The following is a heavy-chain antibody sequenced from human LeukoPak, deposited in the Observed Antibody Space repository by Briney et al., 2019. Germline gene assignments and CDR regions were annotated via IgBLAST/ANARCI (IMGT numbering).Heavy chain of an antibody. CDR2: IYYTGST. CDR1: RGSVSSSTYY. J-gene: IGHJ4*02. V-gene: IGHV4-39*07. Sequence: SETLSLTCTVSRGSVSSSTYYWSWVRQPPGQGLEWIASIYYTGSTYYNPSLKSRVTISLDMSKNEFFLTMTSVTAADTAVYFCTAEKNGSPHYWGQGTQVTVSS. D-gene: IGHD2-8*01. CDR3: TAEKNGSPHY.